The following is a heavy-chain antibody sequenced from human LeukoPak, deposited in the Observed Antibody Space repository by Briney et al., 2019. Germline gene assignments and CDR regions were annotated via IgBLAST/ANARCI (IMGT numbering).Heavy chain of an antibody. J-gene: IGHJ5*02. CDR3: ARLATYCSGGSCYSAWFDP. CDR2: IYTSGSTP. V-gene: IGHV4-4*07. CDR1: GGSINSYY. Sequence: SETLSLTCTVSGGSINSYYWSWIRQSAGKGLEWIGRIYTSGSTPDYSPSLKSRVTMSIDTSKNQFSLQLSSVTAADTAVYYCARLATYCSGGSCYSAWFDPWGQGTLVTVSS. D-gene: IGHD2-15*01.